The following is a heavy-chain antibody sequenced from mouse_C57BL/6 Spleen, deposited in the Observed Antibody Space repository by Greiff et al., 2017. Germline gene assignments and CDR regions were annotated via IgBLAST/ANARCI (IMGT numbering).Heavy chain of an antibody. J-gene: IGHJ2*01. D-gene: IGHD4-1*01. CDR2: IYPGDGDT. V-gene: IGHV1-82*01. Sequence: QVQLQQSGPELVKPGAPGFYFTHSILTVTEEEWNSGETYTCVVGHEALPHLVTERIGRIYPGDGDTNYNGKFKGKATLTADKSSSTAYMQLSSLTSEDSAVYFCAKTGTDDYWGQGTTLTVSS. CDR3: AKTGTDDY. CDR1: TVTEEEWNSG.